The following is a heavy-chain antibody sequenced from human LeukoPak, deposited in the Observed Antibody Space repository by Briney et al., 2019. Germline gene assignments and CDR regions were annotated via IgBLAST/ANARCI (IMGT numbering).Heavy chain of an antibody. J-gene: IGHJ5*02. D-gene: IGHD5-24*01. CDR2: VNDAGAKT. CDR1: GFTFSSYW. Sequence: GGSLRLSCAASGFTFSSYWMSWVRQAPGKGLEWVSGVNDAGAKTYYADSVKGRFTISRDNSKNTLYLQMNSLRAEDTAVYHCAKGGDDRGRFDPWGQGTLVTVSS. CDR3: AKGGDDRGRFDP. V-gene: IGHV3-23*01.